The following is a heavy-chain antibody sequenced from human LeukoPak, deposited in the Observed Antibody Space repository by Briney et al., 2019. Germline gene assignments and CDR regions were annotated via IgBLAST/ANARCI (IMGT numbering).Heavy chain of an antibody. CDR3: AKDPSSYYYDSSGYTIGDI. J-gene: IGHJ3*02. V-gene: IGHV3-23*01. Sequence: GGSLRLSCAASGFTFSSYAMSWVRQAPGKGLEWVSAISGSGGSTYYADSVKGRFTISRDNSKNTLYLQMNSLRAEDTAVYYCAKDPSSYYYDSSGYTIGDIWGQGTMVTVSS. CDR1: GFTFSSYA. D-gene: IGHD3-22*01. CDR2: ISGSGGST.